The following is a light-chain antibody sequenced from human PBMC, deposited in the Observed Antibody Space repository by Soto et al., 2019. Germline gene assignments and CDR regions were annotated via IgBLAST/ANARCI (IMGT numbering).Light chain of an antibody. Sequence: QSALTQPASVSGSPGQSITISCTGTSSDVGGYDYVSWYQQHPGKAPTLKIYEVSNRPSGVSNRFSGSTSGSTAPLTISGLQAEDEADYFCSSYTNSTTLVVFGGGTKVTVL. J-gene: IGLJ3*02. CDR2: EVS. CDR1: SSDVGGYDY. V-gene: IGLV2-14*01. CDR3: SSYTNSTTLVV.